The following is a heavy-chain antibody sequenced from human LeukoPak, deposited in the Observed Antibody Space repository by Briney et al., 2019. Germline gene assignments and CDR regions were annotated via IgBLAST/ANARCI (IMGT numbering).Heavy chain of an antibody. CDR2: ISGGGGST. D-gene: IGHD6-19*01. V-gene: IGHV3-23*01. CDR3: ARVLEQWLVFGWFDP. CDR1: GFPFIGYA. J-gene: IGHJ5*02. Sequence: GGSWRLPCPASGFPFIGYAMSWVRPAPGQGMEWVSAISGGGGSTYYAYPVKGRFTISRDNSKNTLSLQMNSLRAEDTAVYYCARVLEQWLVFGWFDPWGQGTLVTVTS.